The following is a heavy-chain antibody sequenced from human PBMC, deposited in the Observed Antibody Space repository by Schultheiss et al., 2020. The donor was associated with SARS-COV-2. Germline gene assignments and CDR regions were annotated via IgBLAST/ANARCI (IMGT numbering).Heavy chain of an antibody. Sequence: ASVKVSCKASGYTFTGYYMHWVRQAPGQGLEWMGWINPNSGGTNYAQKFQERVTITRDMSTSTAYMELSSLRSEDTAVYYCVGYCTNGVCRRNGMDVWGQGTTVTVSS. D-gene: IGHD2-8*01. V-gene: IGHV1-2*02. CDR1: GYTFTGYY. CDR3: VGYCTNGVCRRNGMDV. J-gene: IGHJ6*02. CDR2: INPNSGGT.